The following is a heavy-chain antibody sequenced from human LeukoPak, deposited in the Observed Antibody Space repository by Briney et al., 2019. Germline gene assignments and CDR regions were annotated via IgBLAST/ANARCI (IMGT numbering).Heavy chain of an antibody. CDR1: GFTFSSYG. V-gene: IGHV3-33*01. Sequence: GGSLRLSCEASGFTFSSYGMHWVRQAPGKGLEWVAVIWYDGSNKYYADSVKGRFTISRDNSKNTLYLQMNSLRAEDTAVYYCARDLHDYGDLLYFQHWGQGTLVTVSS. CDR3: ARDLHDYGDLLYFQH. J-gene: IGHJ1*01. D-gene: IGHD4-17*01. CDR2: IWYDGSNK.